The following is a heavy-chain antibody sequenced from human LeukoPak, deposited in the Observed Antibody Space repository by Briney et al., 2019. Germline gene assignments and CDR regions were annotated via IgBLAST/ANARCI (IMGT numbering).Heavy chain of an antibody. CDR2: IKQDGSEK. V-gene: IGHV3-7*01. CDR1: GFTFSIYW. J-gene: IGHJ3*02. CDR3: ARGPFAFDI. Sequence: GGSLRLSCAASGFTFSIYWMSWVRQAPGKGLEWVANIKQDGSEKYYVDSVKGRFTISRDNAKNSLYLQMNSLRAEDTAVYYCARGPFAFDIWGQGTMVTVSS.